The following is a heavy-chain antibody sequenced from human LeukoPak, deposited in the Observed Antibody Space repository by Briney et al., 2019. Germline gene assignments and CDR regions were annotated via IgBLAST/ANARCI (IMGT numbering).Heavy chain of an antibody. D-gene: IGHD7-27*01. CDR2: ISYDGSNK. Sequence: PGGSLRLSCAASGFTFSSYGMHWVRQAPGKGLEWVAVISYDGSNKYYADSAKGRFTISRDNSKNTLYLQMNSLRAEDTAVYYCARDYTGGWNDYWGQGTLVTVSS. J-gene: IGHJ4*02. CDR3: ARDYTGGWNDY. V-gene: IGHV3-30*03. CDR1: GFTFSSYG.